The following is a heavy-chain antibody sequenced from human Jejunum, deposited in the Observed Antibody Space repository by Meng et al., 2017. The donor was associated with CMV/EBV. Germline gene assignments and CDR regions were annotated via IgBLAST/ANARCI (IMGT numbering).Heavy chain of an antibody. CDR2: INHSGST. CDR3: ARMPSNTIDY. Sequence: SLTWSVYGGSFSGYYWSWIRQPPGKGLEWIGEINHSGSTNYIPSLKSRVTMSVDTSKNQFSLKLSSVTAADTAVYYCARMPSNTIDYWGQGTLVTVSS. J-gene: IGHJ4*02. CDR1: GGSFSGYY. V-gene: IGHV4-34*01. D-gene: IGHD2-2*01.